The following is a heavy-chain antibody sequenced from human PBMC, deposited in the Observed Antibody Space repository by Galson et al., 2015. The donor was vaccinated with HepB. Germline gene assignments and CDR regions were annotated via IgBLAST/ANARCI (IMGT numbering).Heavy chain of an antibody. CDR2: ISSNGGST. V-gene: IGHV3-64D*06. J-gene: IGHJ4*02. Sequence: SLRLSCAASGFTFNNYAMHWVRQAPGKGLEYVSGISSNGGSTYYADSVKGGFTISRDNSKNKLYLQMSSLRADDTAVYYCVKDWAYCGGNCYSYFDYWGQGTLVTVSS. CDR1: GFTFNNYA. CDR3: VKDWAYCGGNCYSYFDY. D-gene: IGHD2-21*02.